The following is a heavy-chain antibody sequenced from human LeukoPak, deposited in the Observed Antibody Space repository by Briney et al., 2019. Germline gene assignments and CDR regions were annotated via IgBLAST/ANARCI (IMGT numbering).Heavy chain of an antibody. J-gene: IGHJ5*02. Sequence: HGESLKISCKGSGYSFTSYWIGWVRQMPGKGLEWMGIIYPGDSDTRYSPSFQGQVTISADKSISTAYLQWSSLKASDTAMYYCASIADDYGDRNWFDPWGQGTLVTVSS. CDR1: GYSFTSYW. CDR2: IYPGDSDT. D-gene: IGHD4-17*01. CDR3: ASIADDYGDRNWFDP. V-gene: IGHV5-51*01.